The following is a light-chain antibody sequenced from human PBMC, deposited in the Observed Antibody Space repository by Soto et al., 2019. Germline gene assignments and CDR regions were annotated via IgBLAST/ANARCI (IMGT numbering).Light chain of an antibody. V-gene: IGKV1-12*01. Sequence: DLQMTHYPSTPSASVGYMVTISCRASQGISSWLAWYQQKPGKAPKLLIYAASSLQSGVPSRFSGSGSGTDFTLTISSLQPEDFATYYCQQANSFPYTLGPGTKVDIK. CDR3: QQANSFPYT. CDR2: AAS. J-gene: IGKJ2*01. CDR1: QGISSW.